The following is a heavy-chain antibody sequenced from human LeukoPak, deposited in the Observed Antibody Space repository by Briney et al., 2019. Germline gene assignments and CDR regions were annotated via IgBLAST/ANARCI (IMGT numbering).Heavy chain of an antibody. J-gene: IGHJ5*02. D-gene: IGHD2-2*01. CDR1: GGSISRSSSY. CDR2: FYHSGIT. Sequence: SETLSLTCTVSGGSISRSSSYWGWIRQPPGSTLEWIGNFYHSGITYYNPALKSRVTMSVDTSKNQFSLKLSSVTAADTAVYYCAIRIVVVPAARQYNWFDPWGQGTLVTVSS. V-gene: IGHV4-39*01. CDR3: AIRIVVVPAARQYNWFDP.